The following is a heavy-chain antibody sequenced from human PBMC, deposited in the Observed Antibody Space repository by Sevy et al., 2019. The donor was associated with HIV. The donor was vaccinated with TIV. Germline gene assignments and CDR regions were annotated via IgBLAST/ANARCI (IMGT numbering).Heavy chain of an antibody. CDR1: GGSVSSGSYY. CDR2: IYYSGST. J-gene: IGHJ4*02. D-gene: IGHD4-17*01. V-gene: IGHV4-61*01. CDR3: AREYGDYGGEGFDY. Sequence: SETLSLTYTVSGGSVSSGSYYWSWIRQPPGKGLEWIGYIYYSGSTNYNPSLKSRVTISVDTSKNQFSLKLSSVTAADTAVYYCAREYGDYGGEGFDYWGQGTLVTVSS.